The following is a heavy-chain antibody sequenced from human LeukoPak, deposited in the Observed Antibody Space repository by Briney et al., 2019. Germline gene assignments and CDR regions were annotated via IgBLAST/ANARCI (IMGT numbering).Heavy chain of an antibody. J-gene: IGHJ4*02. CDR3: ARTIRGY. D-gene: IGHD4/OR15-4a*01. Sequence: GGSLRLSCAASGFTFSDYNMGWMRQAPGKGLEWVANIKDDGSESYYVDSVKGRFTISRDNAKNSLYLQMTSLRDEDTAVYYCARTIRGYWGQGTLVTVSS. CDR2: IKDDGSES. V-gene: IGHV3-7*01. CDR1: GFTFSDYN.